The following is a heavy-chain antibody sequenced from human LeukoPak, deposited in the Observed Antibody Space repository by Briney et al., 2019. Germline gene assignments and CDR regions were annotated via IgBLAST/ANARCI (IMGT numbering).Heavy chain of an antibody. CDR3: ARDPLYYDFWSGYYTTDYYYGMDV. D-gene: IGHD3-3*01. CDR1: GYTFTSYY. Sequence: ASVKVSCKASGYTFTSYYMHWVRQAPGQGLEWMGIINPSGGSTSYAQKFQGRVTMTRDTSTSTVYMELSSLRSEDTAVYYCARDPLYYDFWSGYYTTDYYYGMDVWGQGTTVTVSS. V-gene: IGHV1-46*01. J-gene: IGHJ6*02. CDR2: INPSGGST.